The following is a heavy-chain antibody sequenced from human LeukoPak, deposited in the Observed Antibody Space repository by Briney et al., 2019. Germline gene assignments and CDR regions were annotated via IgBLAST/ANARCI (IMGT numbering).Heavy chain of an antibody. CDR1: GYSISSGYY. Sequence: SETLSLTCTVSGYSISSGYYWGWIRQPPGKGLEWIGSGSTYYNPSLKSRVTISVDTSKNQFSLKVTSVAAADTAVYYCARHRNDDSWSGLGAFDIWGHGTMVTVSS. J-gene: IGHJ3*02. V-gene: IGHV4-38-2*02. CDR2: SGST. D-gene: IGHD3-3*01. CDR3: ARHRNDDSWSGLGAFDI.